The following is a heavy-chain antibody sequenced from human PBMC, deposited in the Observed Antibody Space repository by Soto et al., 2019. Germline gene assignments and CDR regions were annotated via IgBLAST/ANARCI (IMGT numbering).Heavy chain of an antibody. Sequence: GESLKISCKGSGYSFTSYWIGWVRQMPGKGLEWMGIIYPGDSDTRYSPSFQGQVTISPDKSISTAYLQWSSLKASDTAMYYCARHLYGSGSTRYYYYGMDVWGQGTTVTVSS. J-gene: IGHJ6*02. CDR3: ARHLYGSGSTRYYYYGMDV. CDR2: IYPGDSDT. CDR1: GYSFTSYW. V-gene: IGHV5-51*01. D-gene: IGHD3-10*01.